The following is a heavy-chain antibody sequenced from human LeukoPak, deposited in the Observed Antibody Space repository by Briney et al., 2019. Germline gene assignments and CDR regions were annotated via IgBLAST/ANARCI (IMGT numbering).Heavy chain of an antibody. CDR3: AREGFSNSPLDY. V-gene: IGHV3-72*01. Sequence: GGSLRLSCAASGFTFSDHYMDWVRQAPGKGLEWVGRTRNKANSYTTEYAASVRGRFTISRDDSKNSLYLQMNSLKIEDTAVYYCAREGFSNSPLDYWGQGPLVTVSS. CDR2: TRNKANSYTT. D-gene: IGHD4-11*01. CDR1: GFTFSDHY. J-gene: IGHJ4*02.